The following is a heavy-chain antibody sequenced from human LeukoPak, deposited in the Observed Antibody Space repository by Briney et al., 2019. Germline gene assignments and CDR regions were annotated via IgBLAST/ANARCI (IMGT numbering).Heavy chain of an antibody. J-gene: IGHJ3*02. V-gene: IGHV1-2*02. D-gene: IGHD1-1*01. CDR1: GYTFTGYY. CDR2: INPNSGGT. Sequence: ASVTVSCKASGYTFTGYYMHWVRQAPGQGLEWMGWINPNSGGTNYAQKFQGRVTMTRDTSISTAYMELSRLRSDDPAVYYCARDRTREGPSRGHAFDIWGQGTMVTVSS. CDR3: ARDRTREGPSRGHAFDI.